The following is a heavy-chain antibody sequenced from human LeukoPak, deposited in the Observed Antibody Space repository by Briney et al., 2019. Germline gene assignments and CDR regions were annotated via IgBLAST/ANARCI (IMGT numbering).Heavy chain of an antibody. CDR2: IYSGGST. CDR3: AKDRHTGSYYYYYMDV. Sequence: GGSLRLSCAASGFTVSSNYMSWVRQAPGKGLEWVSVIYSGGSTYYADSVKGRFTISRDNSKNTLYLQMNSLRAEDTAVYYCAKDRHTGSYYYYYMDVWGKGTTVTISS. D-gene: IGHD1-26*01. J-gene: IGHJ6*03. V-gene: IGHV3-66*01. CDR1: GFTVSSNY.